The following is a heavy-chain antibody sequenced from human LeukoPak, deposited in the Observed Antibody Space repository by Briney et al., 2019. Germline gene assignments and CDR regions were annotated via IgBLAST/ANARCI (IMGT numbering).Heavy chain of an antibody. D-gene: IGHD2-2*01. Sequence: GGSLRLSCAASGFTFSSYSMNWVRQAPGKGLEWVSSISSSSSYIYYADSVKGRFTISRDNAKNSLYLQMNSLRAEDTAVYYCARVGYCSSTSCSPYYYYGMDVWGQGTTVTVPS. CDR2: ISSSSSYI. V-gene: IGHV3-21*01. CDR3: ARVGYCSSTSCSPYYYYGMDV. CDR1: GFTFSSYS. J-gene: IGHJ6*02.